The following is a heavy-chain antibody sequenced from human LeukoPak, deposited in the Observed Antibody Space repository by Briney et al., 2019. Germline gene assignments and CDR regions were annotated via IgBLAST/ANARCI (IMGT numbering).Heavy chain of an antibody. Sequence: ASVTVSCKASGYTFTDYYIHWVRQAPGQGLEWMGWINPNSGGTNYAQKFQGRVTMTRDTSISTAYMELSRLRSDDTAVYYCARIYGSEDYWGQGTLVTVSS. CDR1: GYTFTDYY. V-gene: IGHV1-2*02. D-gene: IGHD4-17*01. CDR3: ARIYGSEDY. J-gene: IGHJ4*02. CDR2: INPNSGGT.